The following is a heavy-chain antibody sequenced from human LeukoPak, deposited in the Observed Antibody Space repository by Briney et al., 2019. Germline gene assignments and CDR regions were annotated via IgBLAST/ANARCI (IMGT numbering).Heavy chain of an antibody. CDR3: ATDDHSSSLV. J-gene: IGHJ4*02. CDR2: VDPGDGET. CDR1: GYTFTDYY. Sequence: ASVKVSXKVSGYTFTDYYMHWVQQAPGKGLEWMGLVDPGDGETIYAEKFQGRVTITADTSTDTAYMELSSLRSEDTAVYYCATDDHSSSLVWGQGTLVTVSS. V-gene: IGHV1-69-2*01. D-gene: IGHD6-13*01.